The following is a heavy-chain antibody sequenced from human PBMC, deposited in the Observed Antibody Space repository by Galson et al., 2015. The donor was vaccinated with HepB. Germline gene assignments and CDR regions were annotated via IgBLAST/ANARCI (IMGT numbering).Heavy chain of an antibody. D-gene: IGHD2-15*01. CDR3: TTVLSGVMVAANGY. Sequence: SLRLSCAASGFTFSNAWMSWVRQAPGKGLEWVGRIKSETDGGTTDYAAPVKGRFTISRDDSKKTLYLQMNSPKTEDTGVYYCTTVLSGVMVAANGYWGQGTLVTVSS. CDR2: IKSETDGGTT. V-gene: IGHV3-15*01. J-gene: IGHJ4*02. CDR1: GFTFSNAW.